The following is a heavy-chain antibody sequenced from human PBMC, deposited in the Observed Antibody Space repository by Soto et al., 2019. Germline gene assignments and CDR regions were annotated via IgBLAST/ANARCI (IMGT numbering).Heavy chain of an antibody. J-gene: IGHJ6*02. CDR2: ISATSNHI. CDR3: ARDSITIFGGGMDV. V-gene: IGHV3-21*01. D-gene: IGHD3-3*01. CDR1: DFTFSTYS. Sequence: GGSLRLSCVASDFTFSTYSMNWVRQAPGKGLEWVAYISATSNHIYYADSLKGRFTISRDNAKSSLYLHMNSLRAEDTAVYFCARDSITIFGGGMDVWGQGTTVTVSS.